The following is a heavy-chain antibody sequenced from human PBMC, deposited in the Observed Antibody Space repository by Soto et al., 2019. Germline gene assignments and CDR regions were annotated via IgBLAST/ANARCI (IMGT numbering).Heavy chain of an antibody. CDR1: GGSISSYY. D-gene: IGHD4-17*01. CDR3: ARVRYGDYHRIDY. Sequence: SETLSLTCTVSGGSISSYYWSWIRQPPGKGLEWIGYIYYSGSTNYNPSLKSRVTISVDTSKNQFSLKLSSVTAADTAVYYCARVRYGDYHRIDYWGQGTLVTVSS. CDR2: IYYSGST. J-gene: IGHJ4*02. V-gene: IGHV4-59*01.